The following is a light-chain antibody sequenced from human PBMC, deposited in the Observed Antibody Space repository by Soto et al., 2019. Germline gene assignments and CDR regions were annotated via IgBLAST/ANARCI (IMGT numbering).Light chain of an antibody. CDR2: GAS. J-gene: IGKJ1*01. Sequence: EIVLTQSPGTLSFSPGERATLSCRASQSVSSTSLAWYQQKPGQAPRLLIYGASNRATGIPDRFSGSGSGKDFTLTISRLEPEDFAVYYCQQYDGSPPWTFGLGTKVDIK. CDR3: QQYDGSPPWT. V-gene: IGKV3-20*01. CDR1: QSVSSTS.